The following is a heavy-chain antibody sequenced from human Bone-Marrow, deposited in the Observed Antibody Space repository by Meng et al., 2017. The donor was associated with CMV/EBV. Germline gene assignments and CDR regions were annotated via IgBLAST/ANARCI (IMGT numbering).Heavy chain of an antibody. V-gene: IGHV3-48*03. D-gene: IGHD2-21*01. CDR1: GFTFSSYE. J-gene: IGHJ3*02. Sequence: GESLKISCAASGFTFSSYEMNWVRQAPGKGLEWVSYISSSGSTIYYADSVKGRFTISRDNAKNSLYLQMKSLKDEDTAVYYSRCVPQDAFDIWGQGTMVTVSS. CDR3: RCVPQDAFDI. CDR2: ISSSGSTI.